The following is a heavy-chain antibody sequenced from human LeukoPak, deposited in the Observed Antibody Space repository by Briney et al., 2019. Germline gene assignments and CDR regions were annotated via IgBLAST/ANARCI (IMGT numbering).Heavy chain of an antibody. D-gene: IGHD2-2*01. V-gene: IGHV1-18*01. J-gene: IGHJ4*02. CDR2: ISAYNSNT. Sequence: ASVKVSCKASGYTFTNYGISWVRQAPGQRLEWVGWISAYNSNTVYAQKLQARVTMSTDTSTSTAYMELRSLTSDDTAVYYCAKDVWSSSETIDFDSWGQGTPVTVSS. CDR1: GYTFTNYG. CDR3: AKDVWSSSETIDFDS.